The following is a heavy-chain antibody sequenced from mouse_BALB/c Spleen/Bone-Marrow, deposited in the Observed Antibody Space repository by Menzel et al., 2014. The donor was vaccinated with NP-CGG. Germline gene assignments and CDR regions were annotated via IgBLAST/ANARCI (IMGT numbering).Heavy chain of an antibody. CDR3: ARGDDYVSWFAY. CDR1: GFTFSNYG. J-gene: IGHJ3*01. D-gene: IGHD2-4*01. V-gene: IGHV5-6-3*01. Sequence: EVKLVESGGGLVQPGGSLKLSCAASGFTFSNYGMSWVRPTPDKRLEFVATINTNGGEIYYPDSVKGRFTISRDNAKNTLYLQMRSLKSEDTAMYYCARGDDYVSWFAYWGQGTLVTVSA. CDR2: INTNGGEI.